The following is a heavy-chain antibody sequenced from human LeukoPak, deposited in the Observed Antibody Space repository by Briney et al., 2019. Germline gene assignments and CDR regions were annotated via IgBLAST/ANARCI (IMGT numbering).Heavy chain of an antibody. CDR1: GYTFTDYY. J-gene: IGHJ4*02. D-gene: IGHD1-26*01. V-gene: IGHV1-2*02. CDR2: MNVKTGAT. CDR3: ARQSGTYWGLDY. Sequence: ASVKVSCKASGYTFTDYYIHWVRQAPGHGLEWLGWMNVKTGATSSAQRFPGRFTMTRDTSIGTASMESSSLTSDDTAVCYCARQSGTYWGLDYWGQGTLVTVSS.